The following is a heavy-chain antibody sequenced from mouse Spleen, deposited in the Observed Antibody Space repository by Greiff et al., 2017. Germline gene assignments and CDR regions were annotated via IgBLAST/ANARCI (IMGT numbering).Heavy chain of an antibody. D-gene: IGHD4-1*01. V-gene: IGHV5-4*03. CDR2: ISDGGSYT. J-gene: IGHJ2*01. Sequence: EVKLMESGGGLVKPGGSLKLSCAASGFTFSSYAMSWVRQTPEKRLEWVATISDGGSYTYYPDNVKGRFTISRDNAKNNLYLQMSHLKSEDTAMYYCASQTGTGDYWGQGTTLTVSS. CDR1: GFTFSSYA. CDR3: ASQTGTGDY.